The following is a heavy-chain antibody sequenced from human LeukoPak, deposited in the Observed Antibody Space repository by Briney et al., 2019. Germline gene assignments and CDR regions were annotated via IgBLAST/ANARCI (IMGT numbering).Heavy chain of an antibody. V-gene: IGHV4-34*01. CDR3: AARGGWFDP. CDR1: GGSFSGYY. J-gene: IGHJ5*02. D-gene: IGHD3-10*01. Sequence: PSETLSLTCAVYGGSFSGYYWSWIRQPPGKGLEWIGEINHSGSTNYDPSLKSRVTISVGTSKNQFSLKLSSVTAADTAVYYCAARGGWFDPWGQGTLVTVSS. CDR2: INHSGST.